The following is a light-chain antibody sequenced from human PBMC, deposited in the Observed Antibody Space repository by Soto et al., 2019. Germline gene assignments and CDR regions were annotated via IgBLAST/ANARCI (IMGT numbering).Light chain of an antibody. V-gene: IGKV3-20*01. J-gene: IGKJ4*01. Sequence: DIVLTQSPGTLSLSPGERATRSCRASQSISNSYLAWFQQKPGQSPRLLIYGASSRPTGIPDRFSGSGSGTDFTLAISRLEPEDFALYYCQQYGSSPFTFGGGTKVDIK. CDR2: GAS. CDR3: QQYGSSPFT. CDR1: QSISNSY.